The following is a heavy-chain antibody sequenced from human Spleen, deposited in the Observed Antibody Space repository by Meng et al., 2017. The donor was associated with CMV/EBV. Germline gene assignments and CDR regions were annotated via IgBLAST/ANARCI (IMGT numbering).Heavy chain of an antibody. CDR1: GGSISSYY. CDR3: AREGIAAPHFEY. V-gene: IGHV4-4*07. J-gene: IGHJ4*02. D-gene: IGHD6-13*01. CDR2: IYTSGST. Sequence: HVQPQWSGPGPVSPSEPLSLTCTVSGGSISSYYWSWIRQPAGKGLEWIGRIYTSGSTNYNPSLKSRVTMSVDTSKNQFSLKLSSVTAADTAVYYCAREGIAAPHFEYWGQGTLVTVSS.